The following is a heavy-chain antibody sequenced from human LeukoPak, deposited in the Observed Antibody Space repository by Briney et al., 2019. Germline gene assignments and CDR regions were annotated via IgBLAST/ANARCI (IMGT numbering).Heavy chain of an antibody. CDR3: AREGLATMVRGVIPY. J-gene: IGHJ4*02. Sequence: SATLSLTCTVSGGSVCSGSYYWSWIRQPPGKGLEWIGYIYYSVSTNYNPSLKSRVTISVDTSKNQFSLKLSSVTAADTAVYYCAREGLATMVRGVIPYWGQGTLVTVSS. D-gene: IGHD3-10*01. V-gene: IGHV4-61*01. CDR2: IYYSVST. CDR1: GGSVCSGSYY.